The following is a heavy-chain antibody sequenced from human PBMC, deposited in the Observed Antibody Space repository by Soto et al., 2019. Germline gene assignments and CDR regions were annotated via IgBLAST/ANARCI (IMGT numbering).Heavy chain of an antibody. V-gene: IGHV1-8*01. CDR1: GYTFTSYD. CDR2: MNPNSGNK. D-gene: IGHD3-9*01. Sequence: ASVKVSCKASGYTFTSYDINWVRQATGQGLEWMGWMNPNSGNKGYAQKFQGRVTMTRNTSISTAYMELSSLRSEDTAVYYCARAKRLRYFDWLFIGEGGGYYFDYWGQGTLVTVS. J-gene: IGHJ4*02. CDR3: ARAKRLRYFDWLFIGEGGGYYFDY.